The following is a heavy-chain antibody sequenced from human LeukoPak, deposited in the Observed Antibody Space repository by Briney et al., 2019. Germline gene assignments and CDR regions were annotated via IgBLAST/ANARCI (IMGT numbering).Heavy chain of an antibody. CDR1: GYTLTELS. J-gene: IGHJ1*01. CDR3: ARSSDSSSLQYFQH. V-gene: IGHV1-24*01. D-gene: IGHD6-6*01. CDR2: FDPEDGET. Sequence: ASVKVSCKVFGYTLTELSMHWVRQAPGKGLEWMGGFDPEDGETIYAQKFQGRVTMTEDTSTDTAYMELSSLRSEDTAVYYCARSSDSSSLQYFQHWGQGTLVTVSS.